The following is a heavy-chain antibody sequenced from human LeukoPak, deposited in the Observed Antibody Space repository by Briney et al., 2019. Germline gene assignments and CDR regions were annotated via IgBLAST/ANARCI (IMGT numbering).Heavy chain of an antibody. J-gene: IGHJ4*02. V-gene: IGHV3-7*01. CDR2: IKEDSRAT. CDR3: ATTAATAGGPY. D-gene: IGHD6-13*01. Sequence: GGSLRLSCAASGFTFTDFWMTWVRQAPGKGLEWVANIKEDSRATFYGASVKGRFTISRDSSKSLLYLQMNSLRVEDTAVYYCATTAATAGGPYWGQGTLVTVSS. CDR1: GFTFTDFW.